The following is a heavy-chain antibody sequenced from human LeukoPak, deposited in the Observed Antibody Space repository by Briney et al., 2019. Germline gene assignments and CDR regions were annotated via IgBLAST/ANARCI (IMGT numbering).Heavy chain of an antibody. V-gene: IGHV3-23*01. CDR1: GFTFSGYV. D-gene: IGHD2/OR15-2a*01. CDR2: FSGSGGST. CDR3: AKYVSARGPPYALAV. J-gene: IGHJ6*02. Sequence: GGSLRLSCAASGFTFSGYVMSCVRQAPGKGLEWVSGFSGSGGSTYYTGSVKGRFTISRDNSKNTMYLQMNSLRAEDTAVYYCAKYVSARGPPYALAVWGQGTTVTVSS.